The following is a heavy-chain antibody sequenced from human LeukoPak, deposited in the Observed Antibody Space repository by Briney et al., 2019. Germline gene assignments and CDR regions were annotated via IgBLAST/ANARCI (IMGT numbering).Heavy chain of an antibody. CDR2: IRSKTDGGTT. J-gene: IGHJ4*02. CDR3: TTGTEQQWLSLDY. CDR1: GFTLKNAW. D-gene: IGHD6-19*01. V-gene: IGHV3-15*01. Sequence: GGSLRLSCVASGFTLKNAWMSWVRQAPGKGLEWVGRIRSKTDGGTTDYAAPVKGRFTISRDDSKNTLYLQMNSLKTEDTAVYYCTTGTEQQWLSLDYWGQETLVTVSS.